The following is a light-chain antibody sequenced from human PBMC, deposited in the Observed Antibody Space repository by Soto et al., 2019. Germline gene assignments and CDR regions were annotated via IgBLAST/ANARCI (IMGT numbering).Light chain of an antibody. CDR2: DGF. Sequence: DIQMTQSPSTLSASVGDRVTITCRASQSISRWLAWYQQKPGKAPNLLIHDGFSLESGVPSRFSGSGSGTEFTLTITSLQPDDFATYYCQQYHTSWTFGQGTRWIS. V-gene: IGKV1-5*01. CDR3: QQYHTSWT. CDR1: QSISRW. J-gene: IGKJ1*01.